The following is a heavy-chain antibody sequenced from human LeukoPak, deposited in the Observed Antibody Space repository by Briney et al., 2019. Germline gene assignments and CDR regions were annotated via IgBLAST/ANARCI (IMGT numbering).Heavy chain of an antibody. Sequence: ASVKVSCKASGYTFTGYYMHWVRQAPGQGLEWMGRINPNSGGTNYAQKFQGRVTMTRDTSTSTVYMELSSLRSEDTAVYYCARRAADNYDILTGYTSYYMDVWGKGTTVTVSS. CDR1: GYTFTGYY. V-gene: IGHV1-2*06. D-gene: IGHD3-9*01. CDR3: ARRAADNYDILTGYTSYYMDV. CDR2: INPNSGGT. J-gene: IGHJ6*03.